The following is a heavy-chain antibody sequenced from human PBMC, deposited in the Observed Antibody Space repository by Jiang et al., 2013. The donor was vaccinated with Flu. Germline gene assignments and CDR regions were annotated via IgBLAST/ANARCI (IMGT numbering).Heavy chain of an antibody. Sequence: QLVESGGGVVQPGRSLRLSCTASGFTFSSYAMHWVRQAPGKGLEWVAVISYDGSSKYYADSVKGRFTISRDNSKNTLYLQMNSLRAEDTAVYYCARGPGMYDYGDMLDSWGQGSLVTASS. V-gene: IGHV3-30-3*01. CDR1: GFTFSSYA. J-gene: IGHJ4*02. D-gene: IGHD4-17*01. CDR2: ISYDGSSK. CDR3: ARGPGMYDYGDMLDS.